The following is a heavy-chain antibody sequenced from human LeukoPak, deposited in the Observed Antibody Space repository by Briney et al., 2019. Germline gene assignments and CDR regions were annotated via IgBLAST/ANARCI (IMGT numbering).Heavy chain of an antibody. CDR3: ASQTGPGSLYYYYYMDV. V-gene: IGHV1-2*02. J-gene: IGHJ6*03. CDR2: INPNSGGT. CDR1: GYTFTGYC. D-gene: IGHD7-27*01. Sequence: ASVKVSCKASGYTFTGYCMHWVRQAPGQGLEWMGWINPNSGGTNYAQKFQGRVTMTRDTSISTAYMELSRLRSDDTAVYYCASQTGPGSLYYYYYMDVWVKGTTVTVSS.